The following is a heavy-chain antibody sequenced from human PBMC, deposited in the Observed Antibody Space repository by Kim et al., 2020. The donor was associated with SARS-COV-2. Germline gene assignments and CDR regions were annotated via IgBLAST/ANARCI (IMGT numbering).Heavy chain of an antibody. Sequence: SETLSLTCAVYGGSFSGYYWSWIRQPPGKGLEWIGEINHSGSTNYNPSLKSRVTISVDTSKNQFSLKLSSVTAADTAVYYCARGPGKPYYYGSGRVGWFDPWGQGTLVTVSS. CDR1: GGSFSGYY. CDR2: INHSGST. V-gene: IGHV4-34*01. D-gene: IGHD3-10*01. CDR3: ARGPGKPYYYGSGRVGWFDP. J-gene: IGHJ5*02.